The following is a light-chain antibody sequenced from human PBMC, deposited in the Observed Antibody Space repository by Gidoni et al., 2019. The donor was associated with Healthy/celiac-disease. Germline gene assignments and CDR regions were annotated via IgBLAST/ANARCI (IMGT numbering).Light chain of an antibody. Sequence: QSVLTQPPSVSGAPGQRVSISCTVSSSNIGAGYDVHWYQQLPGTAPKLLIYGNSNRPSGVPDRFSGSKSGTSASLAITGLQAEDEADYYCQSYDRSLSGYWVFGGGTKLTVL. J-gene: IGLJ3*02. CDR1: SSNIGAGYD. CDR2: GNS. CDR3: QSYDRSLSGYWV. V-gene: IGLV1-40*01.